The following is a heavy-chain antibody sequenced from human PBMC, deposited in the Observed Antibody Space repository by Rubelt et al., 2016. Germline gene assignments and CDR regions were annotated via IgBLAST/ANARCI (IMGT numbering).Heavy chain of an antibody. V-gene: IGHV3-30*02. D-gene: IGHD6-19*01. CDR3: AKDFHRDKPTASRSPSYSSGWYFDY. Sequence: DSVKGRFTISRDNSKNTLYLQMNSLRAEDTAVYYCAKDFHRDKPTASRSPSYSSGWYFDYWGQGTLVTVSS. J-gene: IGHJ4*02.